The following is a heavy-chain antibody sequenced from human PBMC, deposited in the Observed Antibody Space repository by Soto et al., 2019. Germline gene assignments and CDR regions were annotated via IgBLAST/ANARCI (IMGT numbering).Heavy chain of an antibody. D-gene: IGHD2-2*01. V-gene: IGHV3-7*01. Sequence: GGSLRLSCAASGFTFSSYWMSWVRQAPGKGLEWVANIKQDGSEKYYVDSVKGRFTISRDSAKNSLYLQMNSLRAEDTAVYFCARGVPHCIRTSCPPGDWFDPWGLGTLVTVPQ. J-gene: IGHJ5*02. CDR2: IKQDGSEK. CDR1: GFTFSSYW. CDR3: ARGVPHCIRTSCPPGDWFDP.